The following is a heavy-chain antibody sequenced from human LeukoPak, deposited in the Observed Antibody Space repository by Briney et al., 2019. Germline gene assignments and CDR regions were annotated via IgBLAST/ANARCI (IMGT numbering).Heavy chain of an antibody. J-gene: IGHJ4*02. D-gene: IGHD1-14*01. CDR1: GGSISSYY. Sequence: SETLSLTCTVSGGSISSYYWSWIRQPPGKGLEWIGCIYYSGSTNYNPSLKSRVTMSVDTSKNQFSLKLSSVTAADTAVYYCARDNGRREIDYWGQGTLVTVSS. V-gene: IGHV4-59*12. CDR2: IYYSGST. CDR3: ARDNGRREIDY.